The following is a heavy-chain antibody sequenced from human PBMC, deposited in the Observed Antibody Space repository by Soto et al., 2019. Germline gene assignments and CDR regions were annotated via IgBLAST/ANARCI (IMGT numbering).Heavy chain of an antibody. Sequence: GETLSLSCAASGVTISSDGIHWVRRGPGTGLEWVSVVWYDGSNKYYEDSVKRRFTISIDNSKNTLYLQMNSLRAEDTAVYYCARDDGSGGSFGAPGYFDYWGQGTLVTVSS. CDR3: ARDDGSGGSFGAPGYFDY. J-gene: IGHJ4*02. D-gene: IGHD3-10*01. CDR1: GVTISSDG. V-gene: IGHV3-33*01. CDR2: VWYDGSNK.